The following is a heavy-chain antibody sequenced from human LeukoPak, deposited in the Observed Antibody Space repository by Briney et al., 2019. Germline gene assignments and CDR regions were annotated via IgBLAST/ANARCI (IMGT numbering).Heavy chain of an antibody. CDR1: GFTFSSYD. D-gene: IGHD5-18*01. Sequence: GGSLRLSCAASGFTFSSYDMHWVRQATGKGLEWVSAIGTAGDPYYPGSVKGRFTISGENAKNSLYLQMNSLRAGDTAVYYCARGLDTAYGGGFDYWGQGTLVTVSS. CDR2: IGTAGDP. V-gene: IGHV3-13*05. CDR3: ARGLDTAYGGGFDY. J-gene: IGHJ4*02.